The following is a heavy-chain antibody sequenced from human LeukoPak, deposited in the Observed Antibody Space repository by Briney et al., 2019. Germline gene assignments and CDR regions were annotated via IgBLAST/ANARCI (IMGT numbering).Heavy chain of an antibody. CDR3: AREGNGLLSKDLDY. Sequence: ASVKVSCKASGYTFTDYYIHWVRQAPGQGLEWMGYINPHSGGTSSPQKFQGRVTMTTDASISTAYMELSRLTSDDTAVYYCAREGNGLLSKDLDYWGQGTLATVSS. D-gene: IGHD2-15*01. V-gene: IGHV1-2*02. J-gene: IGHJ4*02. CDR2: INPHSGGT. CDR1: GYTFTDYY.